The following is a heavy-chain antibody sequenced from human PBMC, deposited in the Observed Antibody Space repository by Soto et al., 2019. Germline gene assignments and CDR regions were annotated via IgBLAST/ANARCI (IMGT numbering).Heavy chain of an antibody. Sequence: PGESLKISCKGSGYTFTSYWIAWVRQMPGKGLEWMGIIYPDDSDTRYSPSFQGQVTFSADRSINTAYLQWNSLKASDTAMYYCARRHRDDRSGRWLVPWGQGILVTVSS. CDR1: GYTFTSYW. D-gene: IGHD3-22*01. V-gene: IGHV5-51*01. CDR3: ARRHRDDRSGRWLVP. CDR2: IYPDDSDT. J-gene: IGHJ5*02.